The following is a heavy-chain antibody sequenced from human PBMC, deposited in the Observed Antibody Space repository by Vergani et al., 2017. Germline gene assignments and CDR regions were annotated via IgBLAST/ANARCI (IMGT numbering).Heavy chain of an antibody. CDR1: GGTFSSYA. D-gene: IGHD6-19*01. J-gene: IGHJ3*02. V-gene: IGHV1-69*01. Sequence: QVQLVQSGAEVKKPGSSVKVSCKASGGTFSSYAISWLRQAPGQGLEWMGGIIPIFGTANYAQKFQGRVTITADESTSTAYMELSSLRSEDTAVYYCAIIAVAGSGDAFDIWGQGTMVTVSS. CDR2: IIPIFGTA. CDR3: AIIAVAGSGDAFDI.